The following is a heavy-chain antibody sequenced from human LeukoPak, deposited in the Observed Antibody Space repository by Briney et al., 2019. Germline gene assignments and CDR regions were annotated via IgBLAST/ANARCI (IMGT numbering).Heavy chain of an antibody. D-gene: IGHD6-13*01. J-gene: IGHJ4*02. CDR2: IYTSGSS. Sequence: SETLSLTCTVSGGSISSYYWSWIRQPAGKGLEWIGRIYTSGSSNYNPSLKSRVTMSVATSKNQFSLKLSSVTAADTAVYYCARSAFARYGSSRALDYWGQRTLVTVSS. CDR1: GGSISSYY. V-gene: IGHV4-4*07. CDR3: ARSAFARYGSSRALDY.